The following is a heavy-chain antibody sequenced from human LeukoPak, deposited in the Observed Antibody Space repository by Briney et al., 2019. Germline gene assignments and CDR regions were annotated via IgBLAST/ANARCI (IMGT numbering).Heavy chain of an antibody. CDR3: AREGYYDSSGSNREGFDY. Sequence: ASVKVSCKASGYTFTSYYIHWVRQAPGQGLELMGIINPRGGITSYAQKFQGRVTMTRDTSTSTVYMDLSSLRSEDTAVYYCAREGYYDSSGSNREGFDYWGQGTLVTVSS. D-gene: IGHD3-22*01. J-gene: IGHJ4*02. CDR1: GYTFTSYY. V-gene: IGHV1-46*01. CDR2: INPRGGIT.